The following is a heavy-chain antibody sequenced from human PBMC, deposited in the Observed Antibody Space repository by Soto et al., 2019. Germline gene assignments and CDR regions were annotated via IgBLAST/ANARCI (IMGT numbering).Heavy chain of an antibody. CDR1: GFTFSNNG. J-gene: IGHJ6*02. V-gene: IGHV3-33*01. D-gene: IGHD2-15*01. CDR3: ARDRVQMVDGLDV. Sequence: QVQLVESGGGVIQPGRSLRLSCAASGFTFSNNGMHWVRQAPGKGLEWVAVIWNDGINKYYADSVKGRFTISRDNSKNTVYLQMNSLRAEDTAVYYCARDRVQMVDGLDVWGQGTTVTVSS. CDR2: IWNDGINK.